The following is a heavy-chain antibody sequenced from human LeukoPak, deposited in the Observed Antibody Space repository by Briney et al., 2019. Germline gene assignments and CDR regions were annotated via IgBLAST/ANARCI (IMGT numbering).Heavy chain of an antibody. CDR1: GFTFSHYW. CDR3: ARSRSGYYEDY. V-gene: IGHV3-7*01. CDR2: IKEDGSEK. J-gene: IGHJ4*02. Sequence: GRSLRLSCAPSGFTFSHYWMSWVRQAPGKGLEWVANIKEDGSEKYYVDSVKGRFTISRDNAKNSLSLQVNSLRAEDTAVYYCARSRSGYYEDYWGQGTLVTVSS. D-gene: IGHD3-22*01.